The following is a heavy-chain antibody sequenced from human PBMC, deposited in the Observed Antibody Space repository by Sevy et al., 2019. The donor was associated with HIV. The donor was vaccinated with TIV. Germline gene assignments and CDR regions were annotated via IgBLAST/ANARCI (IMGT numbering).Heavy chain of an antibody. CDR3: ARVWNSDYYDSSGPNWFDP. V-gene: IGHV1-2*02. CDR2: INPNSGGT. CDR1: GYTFTGYS. Sequence: ASVKVSCKASGYTFTGYSMHWVRQAPGQGLEWMGWINPNSGGTNYAQKFQGRFTMTRDTSISTAYMELSRLRFDDTAVYYCARVWNSDYYDSSGPNWFDPWGQGTLVTVSS. J-gene: IGHJ5*02. D-gene: IGHD3-22*01.